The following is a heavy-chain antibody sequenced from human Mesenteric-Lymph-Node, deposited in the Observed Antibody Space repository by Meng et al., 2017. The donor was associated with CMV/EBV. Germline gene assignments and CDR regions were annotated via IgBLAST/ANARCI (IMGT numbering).Heavy chain of an antibody. J-gene: IGHJ6*02. D-gene: IGHD5/OR15-5a*01. Sequence: ASVKVSCKASGYTFTGYYLHWMRQAPGQGLEWMGSINPNSGGTNYAQNFQGRVTLTRDTSINTADMELTRLRSDDTALYYCARSLNYGMDVWGQGTTVTVS. CDR3: ARSLNYGMDV. V-gene: IGHV1-2*02. CDR2: INPNSGGT. CDR1: GYTFTGYY.